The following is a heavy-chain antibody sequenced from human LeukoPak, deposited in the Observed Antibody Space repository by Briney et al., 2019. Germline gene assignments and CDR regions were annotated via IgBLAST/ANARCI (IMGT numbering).Heavy chain of an antibody. J-gene: IGHJ5*02. D-gene: IGHD2-2*01. Sequence: SETLSLTCTVSGGSISSSSYYWGWIRQPPGKGLEWIGSIYYSGSTYYNPSLKSRVTISVDTSKNQFSLKLSSVTAADTAVYYCARHRPQLLRVDWFDPWGQGTLVTVSS. V-gene: IGHV4-39*01. CDR2: IYYSGST. CDR3: ARHRPQLLRVDWFDP. CDR1: GGSISSSSYY.